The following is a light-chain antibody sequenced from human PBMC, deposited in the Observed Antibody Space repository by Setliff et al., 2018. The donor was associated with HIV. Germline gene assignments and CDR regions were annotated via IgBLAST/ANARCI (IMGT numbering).Light chain of an antibody. CDR3: CSYAGSGTYV. J-gene: IGLJ1*01. Sequence: SGSPGQSITISCTGTSGDVGGYNYVSWYQQYPGKAPKLMIYDVSKRPSGVSNRFSGSKSGNTASLTISGLQAEDEADYYCCSYAGSGTYVFGTGTKVTVL. V-gene: IGLV2-23*02. CDR1: SGDVGGYNY. CDR2: DVS.